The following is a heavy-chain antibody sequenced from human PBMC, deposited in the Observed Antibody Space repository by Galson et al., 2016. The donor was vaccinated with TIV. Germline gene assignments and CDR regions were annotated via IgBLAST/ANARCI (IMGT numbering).Heavy chain of an antibody. CDR1: GFTFSAYF. Sequence: SLRLSCAGSGFTFSAYFMHWVRQAPGKGLEWLAVVSYDGTKKNYADSVKGRFSISRDNSKKTISLQMNILRPEDTARYFCARGDYGDYEVGSMDYWGQGSLVTVSS. V-gene: IGHV3-30*04. CDR3: ARGDYGDYEVGSMDY. J-gene: IGHJ4*02. CDR2: VSYDGTKK. D-gene: IGHD4-17*01.